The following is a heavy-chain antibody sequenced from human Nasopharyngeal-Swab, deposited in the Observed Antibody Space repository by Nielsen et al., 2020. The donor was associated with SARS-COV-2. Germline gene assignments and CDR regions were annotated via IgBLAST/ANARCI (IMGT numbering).Heavy chain of an antibody. D-gene: IGHD3-16*01. CDR1: GYTFTSYA. V-gene: IGHV1-18*01. CDR3: ARAGYDYVWGAMLSAPRYGMDV. Sequence: ASVKVSCKASGYTFTSYAMHWVRQAPGQRLEWMGWISAYNGNTNYAQKLQGRVTMTTDTSTSTAYMELRSLRSDDTAVYYCARAGYDYVWGAMLSAPRYGMDVWGQGTTVTVSS. J-gene: IGHJ6*02. CDR2: ISAYNGNT.